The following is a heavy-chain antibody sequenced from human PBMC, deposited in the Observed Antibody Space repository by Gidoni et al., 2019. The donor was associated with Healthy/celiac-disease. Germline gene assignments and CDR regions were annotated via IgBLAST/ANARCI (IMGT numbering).Heavy chain of an antibody. Sequence: QVQLLQSGAAVQKSGASVKVSCKASGYTFTGYYMHWVRQAHGQGLAWIGWINPNSGGTNYAQKFQGRVTMTRETAIRTAYMGRSRLRSDDTAVYYCARGHPVTNDYWGQGTLVTVSS. CDR3: ARGHPVTNDY. D-gene: IGHD4-17*01. CDR1: GYTFTGYY. J-gene: IGHJ4*02. CDR2: INPNSGGT. V-gene: IGHV1-2*02.